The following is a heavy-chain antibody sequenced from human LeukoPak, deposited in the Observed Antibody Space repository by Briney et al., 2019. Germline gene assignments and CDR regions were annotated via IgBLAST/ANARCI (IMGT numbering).Heavy chain of an antibody. CDR1: GGSISSSSYY. CDR3: ARALADSRGYYLGFDY. Sequence: LSLTCTVSGGSISSSSYYWGWIRQPPGKGLEWVSYITNNGGNMFYSESVKGRFTISRDNAKKSLYVQMNSLRADDTAVYYCARALADSRGYYLGFDYWGQGTLVTVSS. D-gene: IGHD3-22*01. CDR2: ITNNGGNM. V-gene: IGHV3-11*04. J-gene: IGHJ4*02.